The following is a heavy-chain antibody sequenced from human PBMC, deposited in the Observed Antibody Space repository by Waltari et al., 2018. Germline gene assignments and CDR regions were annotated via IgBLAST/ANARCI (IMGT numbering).Heavy chain of an antibody. CDR2: IYTRGST. CDR3: ARVGEGGIAADY. J-gene: IGHJ4*02. Sequence: QVQLQESGPGLVKPSQTLSLTCTVSGGSISSGSYYWSWTRQPAGRGLEWIGRIYTRGSTNDNPSLKRRVTISVDTSKNQFSLKLSSVTAADTAVYYCARVGEGGIAADYWGQGTLVTVSS. D-gene: IGHD6-13*01. V-gene: IGHV4-61*02. CDR1: GGSISSGSYY.